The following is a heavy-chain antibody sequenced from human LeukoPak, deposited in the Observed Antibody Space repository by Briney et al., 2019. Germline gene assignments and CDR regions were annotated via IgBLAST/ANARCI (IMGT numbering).Heavy chain of an antibody. D-gene: IGHD1-26*01. J-gene: IGHJ4*02. V-gene: IGHV4-30-2*01. CDR1: GGSISSGGYY. CDR2: INHSGST. Sequence: SQTLSLTCTVSGGSISSGGYYWSWIRQPPGTGLEWIGEINHSGSTNYNSSLKSRVTISVDTSKNQFSLKLSSVTAADTAVYYCARGQAPTDPIGYWGQGTLVTVSS. CDR3: ARGQAPTDPIGY.